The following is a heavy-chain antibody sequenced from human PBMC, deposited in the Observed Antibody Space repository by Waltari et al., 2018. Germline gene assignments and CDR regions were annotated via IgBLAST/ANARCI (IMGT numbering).Heavy chain of an antibody. CDR1: GFTFSVFS. CDR3: ARIDGSGWYGS. CDR2: FSRDWVTT. V-gene: IGHV3-64*07. D-gene: IGHD6-19*01. Sequence: EVQMVESGGGLVQPGGSLRLSCAASGFTFSVFSMHWVRQAPGKGLEYVSAFSRDWVTTYYADSVKGRFTISRDNSKNTLYLQMGSLRADDTAVYYCARIDGSGWYGSWGQGTLVTVSS. J-gene: IGHJ4*02.